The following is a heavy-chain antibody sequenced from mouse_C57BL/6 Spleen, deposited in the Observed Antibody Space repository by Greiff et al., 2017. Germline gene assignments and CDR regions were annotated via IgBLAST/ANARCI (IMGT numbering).Heavy chain of an antibody. Sequence: QVQLQQPGAELVKPGASVKLSCKASGYTFTSYWMHWVKQRPGQGLEWIGMIHPNSGSTNYNEKFKSKATLTVDKSSSTAYMQLSSLTSEDSAVYYGASYDYADYAMDYWGQGTSVTVSS. D-gene: IGHD2-4*01. J-gene: IGHJ4*01. CDR3: ASYDYADYAMDY. CDR1: GYTFTSYW. CDR2: IHPNSGST. V-gene: IGHV1-64*01.